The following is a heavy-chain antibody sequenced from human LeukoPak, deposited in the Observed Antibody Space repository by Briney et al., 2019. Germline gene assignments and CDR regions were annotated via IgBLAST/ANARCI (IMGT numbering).Heavy chain of an antibody. CDR3: ARSSGRNHYYYYGMDV. J-gene: IGHJ6*02. CDR2: ISAYNGNT. D-gene: IGHD1-14*01. Sequence: GASVKVSCKASGYTFTSYGISWVRQAPGQRLEWMGWISAYNGNTNYAQKLQGRVTMTTDTSTSTAYMELRSLRSDDMAVYYCARSSGRNHYYYYGMDVWGQGTTVTVSS. V-gene: IGHV1-18*03. CDR1: GYTFTSYG.